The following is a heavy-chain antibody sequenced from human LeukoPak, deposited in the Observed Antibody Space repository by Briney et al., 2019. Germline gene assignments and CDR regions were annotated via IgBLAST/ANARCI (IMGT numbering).Heavy chain of an antibody. V-gene: IGHV3-53*01. Sequence: EGSLRLSCAASGFTVSSNYMSWVRQAPGKGLEWVSVIYSGGSTYYADSVKGRFTISRDNSKNTLYLQMNSLRAEDTAVYYCASPTPTTVITIPGDYYYGMDVWGQGTTVTVSS. CDR1: GFTVSSNY. CDR2: IYSGGST. D-gene: IGHD3-3*01. J-gene: IGHJ6*02. CDR3: ASPTPTTVITIPGDYYYGMDV.